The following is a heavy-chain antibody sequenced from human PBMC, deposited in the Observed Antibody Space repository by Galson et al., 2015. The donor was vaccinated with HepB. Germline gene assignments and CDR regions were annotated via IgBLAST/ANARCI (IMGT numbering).Heavy chain of an antibody. CDR3: VRAYYDRSGHD. CDR1: GLTLSNCW. J-gene: IGHJ1*01. CDR2: IQQDGRAN. D-gene: IGHD3-22*01. V-gene: IGHV3-7*03. Sequence: SLRLSCAGSGLTLSNCWMSWVRQAPGKGLEWVANIQQDGRANYSEDSVKGRITISRDNAKNSLYLQMNSLRAEDTAMYFCVRAYYDRSGHDWGQGALVTVSS.